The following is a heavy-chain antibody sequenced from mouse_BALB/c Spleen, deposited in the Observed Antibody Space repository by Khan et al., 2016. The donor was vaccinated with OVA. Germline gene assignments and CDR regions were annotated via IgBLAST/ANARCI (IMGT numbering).Heavy chain of an antibody. Sequence: QVQLKQSGAELVRPGSSVTISCKASGYAFSSYWMNWVKQRPGQGLEWIGQIYPGDGETKYNGKFKGKVTLTADTSSSTAYMQLSSLTSEDSAVYCCARSGYDYFAYWGQGTLVTVSA. CDR1: GYAFSSYW. V-gene: IGHV1-80*01. CDR3: ARSGYDYFAY. J-gene: IGHJ3*01. D-gene: IGHD2-14*01. CDR2: IYPGDGET.